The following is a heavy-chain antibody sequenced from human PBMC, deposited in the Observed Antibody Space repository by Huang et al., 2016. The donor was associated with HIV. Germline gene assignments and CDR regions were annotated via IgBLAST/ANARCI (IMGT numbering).Heavy chain of an antibody. CDR1: GGTFSNYA. J-gene: IGHJ4*02. Sequence: QVQLVQSGAEVKKVGSSVKVSCKASGGTFSNYAISWVRLAPGHGLGWMVGIIPIFGTANSAQKFQGRVTITADGSTSTAYLELSSLRSEDTAVYFCARQLYDNTGYLMGARLHDWGQGTLVTVSS. CDR3: ARQLYDNTGYLMGARLHD. CDR2: IIPIFGTA. V-gene: IGHV1-69*13. D-gene: IGHD3-22*01.